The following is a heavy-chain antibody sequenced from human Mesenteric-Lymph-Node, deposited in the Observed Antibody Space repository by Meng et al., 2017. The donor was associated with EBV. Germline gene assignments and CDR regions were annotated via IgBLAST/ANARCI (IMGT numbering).Heavy chain of an antibody. CDR1: CYVYTRYG. J-gene: IGHJ4*02. V-gene: IGHV1-18*01. CDR3: AREGDWTTFDY. D-gene: IGHD3/OR15-3a*01. Sequence: VRCGVVVTKPGGSVRVSCKASCYVYTRYGIIWVRQAPGQGLEWVGWISAYNGNTNYAQKVQGRVTMTTDTSTTTAYMELRRLRSDDTAVYDCAREGDWTTFDYWGQGTLVTVSS. CDR2: ISAYNGNT.